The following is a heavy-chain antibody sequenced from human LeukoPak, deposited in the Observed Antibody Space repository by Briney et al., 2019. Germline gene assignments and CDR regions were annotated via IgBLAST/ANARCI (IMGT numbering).Heavy chain of an antibody. Sequence: PGGSLRLSCAASGFTFSSYSMNWVRQAPGKGLEWVSYISSSSSTIYYADSVKGRFTISRDNAKNSLYLQMNSLRAEDTAVYYCARQLWFGARYFDLWGRGTLVTVSS. CDR1: GFTFSSYS. CDR2: ISSSSSTI. V-gene: IGHV3-48*04. J-gene: IGHJ2*01. D-gene: IGHD3-10*01. CDR3: ARQLWFGARYFDL.